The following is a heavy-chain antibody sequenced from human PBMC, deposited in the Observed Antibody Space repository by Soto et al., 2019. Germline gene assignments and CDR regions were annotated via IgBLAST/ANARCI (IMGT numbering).Heavy chain of an antibody. D-gene: IGHD3-22*01. V-gene: IGHV4-59*08. J-gene: IGHJ4*02. CDR3: ARATYYYDSSGYSDRVLDY. CDR2: IYYTGTT. Sequence: SETLSLTCTVSGGSMSSYYWSWFRQPPGKGLEWIGYIYYTGTTNYFPSLKSRATISVDTSRNQFSLNLTSVTAADTAVYYCARATYYYDSSGYSDRVLDYWGQGTLVTVS. CDR1: GGSMSSYY.